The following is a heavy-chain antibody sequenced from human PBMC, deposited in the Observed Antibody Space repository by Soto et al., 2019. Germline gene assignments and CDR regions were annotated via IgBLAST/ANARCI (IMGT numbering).Heavy chain of an antibody. D-gene: IGHD6-13*01. CDR2: MNPNSGNT. J-gene: IGHJ6*03. Sequence: QVQLVQSGAEVKKPGASVKVSCKASGYTFTSYDINWVRQATGQGLEWMGRMNPNSGNTGYAQKCQGRVTMTRNTYISTAYMELSSLRSEDTAVYYCARGPGSWYYYYMDVWGKGTTVTVSS. CDR3: ARGPGSWYYYYMDV. CDR1: GYTFTSYD. V-gene: IGHV1-8*01.